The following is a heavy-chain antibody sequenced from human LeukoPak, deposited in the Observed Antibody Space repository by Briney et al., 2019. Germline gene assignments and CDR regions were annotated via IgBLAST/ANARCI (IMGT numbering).Heavy chain of an antibody. J-gene: IGHJ4*02. CDR3: AKGGRDTSKHYFDY. D-gene: IGHD1-26*01. CDR2: VWFGESSQ. CDR1: GFTFSNSG. V-gene: IGHV3-30*02. Sequence: GGSLRLSCAASGFTFSNSGMHWVRQAPGKGLEWVAGVWFGESSQSYADSVKGRFTISRDNSKNTVWLEMNSLRVEDTAVYYCAKGGRDTSKHYFDYWGQGTQVTVSS.